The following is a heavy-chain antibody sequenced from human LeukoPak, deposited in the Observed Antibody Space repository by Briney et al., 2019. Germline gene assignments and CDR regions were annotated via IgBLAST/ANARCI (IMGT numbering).Heavy chain of an antibody. J-gene: IGHJ4*02. Sequence: GASVKVSCKASGYTFTSYAMNWVRQAPGQGLEWMGWINTNTGNPTYAQGFTGRFVFSLDTSVSTAYLQISSLKAEDTAVYYCARDADSYYDFWSGYFNYWGRGTLVTVSS. CDR3: ARDADSYYDFWSGYFNY. CDR2: INTNTGNP. V-gene: IGHV7-4-1*02. D-gene: IGHD3-3*01. CDR1: GYTFTSYA.